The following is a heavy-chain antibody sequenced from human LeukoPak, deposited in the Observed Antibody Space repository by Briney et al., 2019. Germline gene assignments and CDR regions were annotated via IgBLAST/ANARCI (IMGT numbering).Heavy chain of an antibody. CDR2: ISVYNGNT. J-gene: IGHJ4*02. Sequence: ASVKVSCKASGYTFTSYGISWVRQAPGQGLEWMGWISVYNGNTNYAQKLQGRVTMTTDTSTRTAYMELRSLRSDDTAVYYCARDPRITMLVVVNGPFDYWGQGTLVTVSS. D-gene: IGHD3-22*01. V-gene: IGHV1-18*01. CDR3: ARDPRITMLVVVNGPFDY. CDR1: GYTFTSYG.